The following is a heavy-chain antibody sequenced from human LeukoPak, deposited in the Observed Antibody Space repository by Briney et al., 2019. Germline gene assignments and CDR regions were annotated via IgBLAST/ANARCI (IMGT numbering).Heavy chain of an antibody. V-gene: IGHV3-30*02. CDR1: GFGFSTYG. CDR3: XKDRVERSRWYGGLDF. D-gene: IGHD6-13*01. CDR2: ISYDEFNK. Sequence: GGSLRLSCTTSGFGFSTYGMRWVRQAPGKGLEWVAFISYDEFNKDRADSVNGRFTISRDTSKNTLYLQMRSLRVEDTAVYYXXKDRVERSRWYGGLDFGGQGTLVTVSS. J-gene: IGHJ4*02.